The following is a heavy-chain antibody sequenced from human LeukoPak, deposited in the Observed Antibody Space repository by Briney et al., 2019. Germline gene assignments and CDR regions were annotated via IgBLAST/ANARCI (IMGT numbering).Heavy chain of an antibody. Sequence: GGSLRLTCVDSGFTESSEGRRWVRQAPGKGPEWVAVIWYDGSNKYYADSVKGRFTISRDNSKNTLYLQMNSVRAEDTAVYYCATATSSPFNYTGQGTLVTVSS. J-gene: IGHJ4*02. CDR3: ATATSSPFNY. V-gene: IGHV3-33*08. CDR1: GFTESSEG. D-gene: IGHD1-1*01. CDR2: IWYDGSNK.